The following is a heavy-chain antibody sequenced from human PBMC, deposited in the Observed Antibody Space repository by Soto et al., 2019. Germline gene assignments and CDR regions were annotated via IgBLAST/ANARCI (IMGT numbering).Heavy chain of an antibody. Sequence: LRLSCAASRFTFSTYWMTWVRLTPGKGLEWVANIHQDGNEKYYMDSVKGRFTISRDNAKNSLYLQMTSLRAEDTAVYYCAGGNALDVWGQGTTVTVSS. V-gene: IGHV3-7*01. CDR1: RFTFSTYW. CDR3: AGGNALDV. CDR2: IHQDGNEK. J-gene: IGHJ6*02.